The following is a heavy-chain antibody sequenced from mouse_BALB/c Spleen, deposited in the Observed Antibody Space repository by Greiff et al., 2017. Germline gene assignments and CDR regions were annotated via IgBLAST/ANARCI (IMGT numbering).Heavy chain of an antibody. D-gene: IGHD1-1*01. V-gene: IGHV5-17*02. J-gene: IGHJ3*01. CDR2: ISSGSSTI. CDR3: ARTGYYGSSGGFAY. Sequence: EVKLVESGGGLVKPGGSLKLSCAASGFTFSSFGMHWVRQAPEKGLEWVAYISSGSSTIYYADTVKGRFTISRDNPKNTLFLQMTSLRSEDTAMYYCARTGYYGSSGGFAYWGLGTLVTVSA. CDR1: GFTFSSFG.